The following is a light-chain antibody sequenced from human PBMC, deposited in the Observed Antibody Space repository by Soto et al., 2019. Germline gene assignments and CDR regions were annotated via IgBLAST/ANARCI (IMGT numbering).Light chain of an antibody. V-gene: IGKV3D-20*02. Sequence: EIVLTQSPGTLSLSPGESATLSCRASHTVISNYLAWYQQTPGQAPRLVVYGSSRRAADIPDRFSGSGSGTDFTLTISRLEPEDFAVYYCQQRSNWPQAFGPGTKVDIK. CDR3: QQRSNWPQA. J-gene: IGKJ3*01. CDR2: GSS. CDR1: HTVISNY.